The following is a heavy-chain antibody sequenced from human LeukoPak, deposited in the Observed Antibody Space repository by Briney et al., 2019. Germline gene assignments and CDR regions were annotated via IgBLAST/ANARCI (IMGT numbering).Heavy chain of an antibody. V-gene: IGHV4-30-2*01. D-gene: IGHD3-10*01. CDR1: GGSISSGGYY. Sequence: SQTLSLTCTVSGGSISSGGYYWSWIRQPPGKGLEWIGYIYHSGSTYYNPSLKSRVTISVDRSKNQFSLKLSSVTAADTAVYYCARVRGIITRDGERAFDIWGQGTMVTVSS. CDR2: IYHSGST. J-gene: IGHJ3*02. CDR3: ARVRGIITRDGERAFDI.